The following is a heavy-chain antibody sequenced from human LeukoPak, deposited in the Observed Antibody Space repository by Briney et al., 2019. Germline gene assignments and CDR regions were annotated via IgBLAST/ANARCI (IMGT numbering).Heavy chain of an antibody. Sequence: GKSLRLSCAASGFTFSNYAMHWVRQAPGKGLEWVSLISSGGTYEYYADSVKGRFTISRDNSKNTLYLQLNSLRAEDTAVYYCAKDLEASNGGALDYWGQGTLVTVSS. J-gene: IGHJ4*02. V-gene: IGHV3-30*01. CDR3: AKDLEASNGGALDY. CDR1: GFTFSNYA. D-gene: IGHD1-1*01. CDR2: ISSGGTYE.